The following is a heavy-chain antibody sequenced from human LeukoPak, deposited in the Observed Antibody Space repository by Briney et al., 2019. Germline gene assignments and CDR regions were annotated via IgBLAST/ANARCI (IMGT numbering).Heavy chain of an antibody. Sequence: SETLSLTCAVYGGSFSGYYWSWIRQPPGEGLEWIGENNHSGSTNYNPSLKSRVTISVDASKNQFSLKLSSVTAADTAVYYCARAYSGSYRRTNWFDPWGQGTLVTVSS. J-gene: IGHJ5*02. CDR3: ARAYSGSYRRTNWFDP. CDR1: GGSFSGYY. CDR2: NNHSGST. V-gene: IGHV4-34*01. D-gene: IGHD1-26*01.